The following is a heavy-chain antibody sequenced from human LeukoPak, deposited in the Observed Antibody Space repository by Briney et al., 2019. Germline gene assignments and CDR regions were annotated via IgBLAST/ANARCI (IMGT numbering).Heavy chain of an antibody. CDR3: ARGALSAYYDSSGYYYSY. CDR2: MNPNSGNT. V-gene: IGHV1-8*01. J-gene: IGHJ4*02. CDR1: GYTFTSYD. D-gene: IGHD3-22*01. Sequence: GASVKVSCKASGYTFTSYDINWVRQATGQGLEWMGWMNPNSGNTGYAQKFQGRVTMTRNTSMSTAYMELSSLRSEDTAVYYCARGALSAYYDSSGYYYSYWGQGTLVTVSS.